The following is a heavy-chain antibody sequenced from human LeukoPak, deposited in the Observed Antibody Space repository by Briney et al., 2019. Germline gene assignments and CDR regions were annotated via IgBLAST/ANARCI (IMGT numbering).Heavy chain of an antibody. CDR3: ARRRQWLDY. V-gene: IGHV4-59*08. CDR2: IYYSGST. CDR1: GGPITSYY. J-gene: IGHJ4*02. Sequence: PSETLSLTCTVSGGPITSYYWSWIRQPPGKGLEWIGYIYYSGSTNYNPSLKSRVTISVDTSKNQFSLKLSSVTAADTAVYYCARRRQWLDYWGQGTLVTVSS. D-gene: IGHD6-19*01.